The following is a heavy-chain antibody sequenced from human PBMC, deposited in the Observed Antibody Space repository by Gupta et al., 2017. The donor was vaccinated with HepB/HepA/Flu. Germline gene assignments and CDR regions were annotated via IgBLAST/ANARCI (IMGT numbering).Heavy chain of an antibody. CDR3: AKEIKAVGRPCFQT. J-gene: IGHJ1*01. CDR1: GFPFGSFA. D-gene: IGHD6-13*01. Sequence: EVQLLESGGGLVQPGGSLRLSCEDSGFPFGSFALSWVRQVPGKGPEWVSGISDNGGGAYYADFVKGRFTISRDNSKNTLYLQMNSLRVEDTAVYYCAKEIKAVGRPCFQTWGQGTQVTVSS. CDR2: ISDNGGGA. V-gene: IGHV3-23*01.